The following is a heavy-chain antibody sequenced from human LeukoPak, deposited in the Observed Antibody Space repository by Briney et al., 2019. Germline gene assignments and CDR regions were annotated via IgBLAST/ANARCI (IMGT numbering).Heavy chain of an antibody. CDR1: GGSISSSGYY. J-gene: IGHJ4*02. D-gene: IGHD6-19*01. CDR3: ARHITWGGGSSGWWVDY. Sequence: SETLSLTCTVSGGSISSSGYYWGWIRQPPGKGLEWIGSIYYGGSTYYNPSLKSRVTISVDTSKNQFSLKLSSVTAADTAVYYCARHITWGGGSSGWWVDYWGQGTLVTVSS. V-gene: IGHV4-39*01. CDR2: IYYGGST.